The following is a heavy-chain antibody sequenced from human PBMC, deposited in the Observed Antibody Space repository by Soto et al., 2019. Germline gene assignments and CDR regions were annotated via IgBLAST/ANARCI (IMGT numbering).Heavy chain of an antibody. V-gene: IGHV3-9*01. CDR2: ISWNSGSI. J-gene: IGHJ6*02. CDR3: AKDTYYDILTGYYSRGMDV. Sequence: GGSMRLSCAASGLTFDDYAMHWVRQAPGKDLEWVSGISWNSGSIGYADSVKGRFTISRDNAKNSLYLQMNSLRAEDTALYYCAKDTYYDILTGYYSRGMDVWGQGTTVTVSS. CDR1: GLTFDDYA. D-gene: IGHD3-9*01.